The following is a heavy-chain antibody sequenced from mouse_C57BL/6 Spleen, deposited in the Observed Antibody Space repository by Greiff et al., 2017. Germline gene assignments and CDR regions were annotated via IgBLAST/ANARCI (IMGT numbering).Heavy chain of an antibody. J-gene: IGHJ2*01. Sequence: EVQLQESGPELVKPGASVKIPCKASGYTFTDYNMDWVKQSSGQSLEWIGYINPNSGGTIYNQKFKGKATLTVDKSSSTVYMELRRLTSEDTAVYYCARGKYYYGSSLDYFDYWGQGTTLTVSS. CDR2: INPNSGGT. V-gene: IGHV1-18*01. CDR1: GYTFTDYN. D-gene: IGHD1-1*01. CDR3: ARGKYYYGSSLDYFDY.